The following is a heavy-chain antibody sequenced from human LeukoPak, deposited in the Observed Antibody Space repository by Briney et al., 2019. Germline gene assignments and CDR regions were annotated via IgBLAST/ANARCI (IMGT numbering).Heavy chain of an antibody. J-gene: IGHJ5*02. CDR1: GFTFSAYA. D-gene: IGHD6-13*01. CDR2: IRGGGGSA. V-gene: IGHV3-23*01. Sequence: TGGSLRLSCTASGFTFSAYAMMWVRQAPGKGPEWVSAIRGGGGSAFYADSVKGRFTLSRDNSKNSLYLQMNSLRAEDTAVYYCLVHDWFDPWGQGTLVTVSS. CDR3: LVHDWFDP.